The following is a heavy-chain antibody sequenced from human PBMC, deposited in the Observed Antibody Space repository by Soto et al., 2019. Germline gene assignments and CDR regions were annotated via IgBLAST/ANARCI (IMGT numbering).Heavy chain of an antibody. V-gene: IGHV1-18*01. CDR3: ARAHSPGLFDP. CDR2: ISANNGNT. D-gene: IGHD2-15*01. Sequence: QVQLVQSGAEVKKPGASVKVSCKASEYTFTSYGISWVRQAPGQGLEWMGWISANNGNTKYAQNFQGRVTMTTDTSTSTAYMELRSLRSDDTAVYYCARAHSPGLFDPWGQGTLVTVSS. CDR1: EYTFTSYG. J-gene: IGHJ5*02.